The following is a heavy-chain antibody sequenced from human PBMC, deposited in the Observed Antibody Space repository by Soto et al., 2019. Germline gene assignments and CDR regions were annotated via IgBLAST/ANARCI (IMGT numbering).Heavy chain of an antibody. V-gene: IGHV3-7*01. D-gene: IGHD2-2*01. CDR3: ARGRYCISTSCYLDY. J-gene: IGHJ4*02. Sequence: ESGGGLVQPGGSLRLSCAASGFTFSSYWMSWVRQAPGKGLAWVANIKQDGSEKYYVDSVKGRFTISRDNAKNSLYLQMNSLRAEDTAVYYCARGRYCISTSCYLDYWGQGTLVTVSS. CDR1: GFTFSSYW. CDR2: IKQDGSEK.